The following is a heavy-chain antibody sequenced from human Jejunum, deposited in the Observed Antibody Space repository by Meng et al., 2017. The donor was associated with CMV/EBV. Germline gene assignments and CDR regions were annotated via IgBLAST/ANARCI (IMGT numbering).Heavy chain of an antibody. D-gene: IGHD2-2*01. J-gene: IGHJ4*02. CDR2: ISVHNGNT. CDR3: ARDKVAGGYYSTTTCPQIFTY. Sequence: YCLSWVRQAPGQGLEWMGCISVHNGNTNYAQKFQGRVSMTADSYTNSAYMELRSLRSDDTAVYYCARDKVAGGYYSTTTCPQIFTYWGQGTLVTVSS. CDR1: YC. V-gene: IGHV1-18*01.